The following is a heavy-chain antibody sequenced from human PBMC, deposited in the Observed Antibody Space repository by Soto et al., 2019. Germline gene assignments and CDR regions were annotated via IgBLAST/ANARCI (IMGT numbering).Heavy chain of an antibody. CDR2: INHSGSP. Sequence: PSETLSLTCAVYGGSFSGYYLSWLRQPPGKGLEWIGEINHSGSPNYNPSLKSRVTISVDTSKNQFSLKMTSVTAADTAVYYCATANWSHHYFDPWGQGTLVTV. CDR3: ATANWSHHYFDP. V-gene: IGHV4-34*01. CDR1: GGSFSGYY. D-gene: IGHD1-1*01. J-gene: IGHJ5*02.